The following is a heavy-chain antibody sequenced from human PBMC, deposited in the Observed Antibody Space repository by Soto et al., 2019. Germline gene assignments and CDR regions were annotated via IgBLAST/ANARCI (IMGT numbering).Heavy chain of an antibody. CDR3: ARDLGREQRLVPDY. D-gene: IGHD6-13*01. CDR1: GYTFTSYG. V-gene: IGHV1-18*01. J-gene: IGHJ4*01. Sequence: ASVKVSCKASGYTFTSYGISWVRQAPGQGLEWMGWISAYNGNTNYTQKLQGRVTMTTDTSTSTAYVELRSLRSDDTAVYYCARDLGREQRLVPDYRGRRTLVIVSS. CDR2: ISAYNGNT.